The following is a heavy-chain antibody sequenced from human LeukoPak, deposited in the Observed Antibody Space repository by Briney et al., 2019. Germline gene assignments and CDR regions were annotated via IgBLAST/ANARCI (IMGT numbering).Heavy chain of an antibody. Sequence: GGSLRLSCAASGFTFSSYGIHWVRQAPGKGLEWVAVISYDGSNKYYADSVKGRFTISRDNSKNTLYLQMNSLRAEDTAVYYCARANCSSTSCYIPADYWGQGTLVTVSS. V-gene: IGHV3-30*03. CDR3: ARANCSSTSCYIPADY. D-gene: IGHD2-2*02. CDR1: GFTFSSYG. CDR2: ISYDGSNK. J-gene: IGHJ4*02.